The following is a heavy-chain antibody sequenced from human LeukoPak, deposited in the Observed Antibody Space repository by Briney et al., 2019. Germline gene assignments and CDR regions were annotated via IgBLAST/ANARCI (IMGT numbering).Heavy chain of an antibody. V-gene: IGHV1-69*13. CDR2: IIPIFGTA. Sequence: ASVKVSCKASGGTFSSCAISWVRQAPGQGLEWMGGIIPIFGTANYAQKFQGRVTITADESTSTAYMELSSLRSEDTAVYYCARGAGNSYYYYYMDVWGKRTTVTVFS. CDR1: GGTFSSCA. CDR3: ARGAGNSYYYYYMDV. J-gene: IGHJ6*03. D-gene: IGHD4-23*01.